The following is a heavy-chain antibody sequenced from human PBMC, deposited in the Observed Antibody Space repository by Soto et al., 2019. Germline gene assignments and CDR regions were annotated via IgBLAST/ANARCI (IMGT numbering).Heavy chain of an antibody. Sequence: EVQLVESGGDLVQPGRSLRLSCAASGFSFGDYAMHWVRQAPGKGLEWVSGISWKSASIGYADSVKGRFTISRDNAKNSLYLQMNSLSAEDTALYHCAKSRGGTANCLDVWGQGTTVTVSS. CDR3: AKSRGGTANCLDV. V-gene: IGHV3-9*01. CDR2: ISWKSASI. J-gene: IGHJ6*02. CDR1: GFSFGDYA. D-gene: IGHD2-15*01.